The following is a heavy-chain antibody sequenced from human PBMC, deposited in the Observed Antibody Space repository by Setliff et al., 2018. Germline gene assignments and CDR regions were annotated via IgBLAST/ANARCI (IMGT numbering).Heavy chain of an antibody. CDR3: VRGFGANRGNFDY. CDR2: INPLTGET. CDR1: GGMSGTYS. D-gene: IGHD2-8*01. Sequence: GASVKVSCKASGGMSGTYSISWVRQAPGQGLEWMGWINPLTGETSYAHTFRGRLSMTTDTSTTTVYMNLRGLRFNDTALYYCVRGFGANRGNFDYWGQGTVVTVSS. V-gene: IGHV1-18*01. J-gene: IGHJ4*02.